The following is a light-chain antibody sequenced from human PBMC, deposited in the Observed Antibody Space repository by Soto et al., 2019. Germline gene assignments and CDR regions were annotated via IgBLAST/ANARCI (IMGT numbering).Light chain of an antibody. Sequence: EIVLTQSPATLSLSPGERATLSCRASQSVGSFLAWYQQKSGQTPRLLIYDASNRVTGIPARFSGSGSATDFTLTISSLEPEDFAVYYCQHRANWLGTFGPGTKVDMK. CDR2: DAS. J-gene: IGKJ3*01. CDR3: QHRANWLGT. CDR1: QSVGSF. V-gene: IGKV3-11*01.